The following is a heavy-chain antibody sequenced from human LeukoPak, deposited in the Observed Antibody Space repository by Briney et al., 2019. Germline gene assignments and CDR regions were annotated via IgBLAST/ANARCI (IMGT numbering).Heavy chain of an antibody. Sequence: SETLSITCSVSGAFSTNYFWSWIRQPAGEGLQWIGRINTSGDTYYNPSLKSRVTMSVDTSKKQFSLDLSSMAAADTAVYYCARTLLPATMGAFDIWGQGTMVTVSS. J-gene: IGHJ3*02. CDR2: INTSGDT. CDR3: ARTLLPATMGAFDI. CDR1: GAFSTNYF. D-gene: IGHD2-2*01. V-gene: IGHV4-4*07.